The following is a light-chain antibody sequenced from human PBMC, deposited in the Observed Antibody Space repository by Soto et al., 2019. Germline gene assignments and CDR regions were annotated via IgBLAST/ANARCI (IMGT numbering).Light chain of an antibody. V-gene: IGKV3-20*01. J-gene: IGKJ1*01. Sequence: IVLTHSPGTLSLSPGDRATLSCRASQSVSSSYLAWYQQKPGQAPRLLIYGASSRATGIPDRFSGSGSGTDFTLTISRLEPEDFAVYYCQQYGSSPWTFGQGTKVDIK. CDR2: GAS. CDR1: QSVSSSY. CDR3: QQYGSSPWT.